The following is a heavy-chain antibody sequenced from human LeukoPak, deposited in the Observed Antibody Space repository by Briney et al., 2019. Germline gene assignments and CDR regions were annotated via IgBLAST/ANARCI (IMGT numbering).Heavy chain of an antibody. CDR3: ARGIRVPYYFDY. CDR1: GYTFTSYY. CDR2: INPNSGAT. D-gene: IGHD3-3*02. J-gene: IGHJ4*02. V-gene: IGHV1-2*02. Sequence: GASVKVSCKASGYTFTSYYMHWVRQAPGQGLEWMGWINPNSGATNYAQKFQGRVTMTRDTSISTAYMELSRLRSDDTAVYYCARGIRVPYYFDYWGQGTLVTVSS.